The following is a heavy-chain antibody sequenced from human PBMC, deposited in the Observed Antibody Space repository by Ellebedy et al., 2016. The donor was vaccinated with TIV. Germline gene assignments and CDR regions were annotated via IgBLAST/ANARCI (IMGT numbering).Heavy chain of an antibody. CDR2: IIPIFGTA. D-gene: IGHD5-24*01. CDR1: GGTFSSYA. CDR3: ARDGRLGDGYNFGY. Sequence: SVKVSCXASGGTFSSYAISWVRQAPGQGLEWMGGIIPIFGTANYAQKFQGRVTITADESTSTAYMELSSLRSEDTAVYYCARDGRLGDGYNFGYWGQGTLVTVSS. J-gene: IGHJ4*02. V-gene: IGHV1-69*13.